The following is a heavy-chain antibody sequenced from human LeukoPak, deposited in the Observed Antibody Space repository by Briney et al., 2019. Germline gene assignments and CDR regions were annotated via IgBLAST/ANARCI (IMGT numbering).Heavy chain of an antibody. CDR2: ISSSSSYI. V-gene: IGHV3-21*01. J-gene: IGHJ3*02. D-gene: IGHD2-2*01. Sequence: GGSLRLSCAASGFTFSSYSMNWVRQAPGKGLEWVSSISSSSSYIYYADSVKGRFTISRDNAKNSLYLQMNSLRAEDTAVYYCARDSTSTYCSSTSCYPPTGHDAFDIWGQGTMVTVSS. CDR1: GFTFSSYS. CDR3: ARDSTSTYCSSTSCYPPTGHDAFDI.